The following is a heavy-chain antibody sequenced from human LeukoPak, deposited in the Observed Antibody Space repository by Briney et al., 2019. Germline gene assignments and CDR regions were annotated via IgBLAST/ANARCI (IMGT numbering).Heavy chain of an antibody. V-gene: IGHV4-59*01. D-gene: IGHD2-15*01. CDR2: IYYSGST. J-gene: IGHJ4*02. Sequence: SETLSLTCTVSGGSISSYYWSWIRQPPGKGLEWIGYIYYSGSTNYNPSLKSRVTISVGTSKNQFSLKLSSVTAADTAVYYCARAYCSGGSCYSDYWGQGTLVTVSS. CDR1: GGSISSYY. CDR3: ARAYCSGGSCYSDY.